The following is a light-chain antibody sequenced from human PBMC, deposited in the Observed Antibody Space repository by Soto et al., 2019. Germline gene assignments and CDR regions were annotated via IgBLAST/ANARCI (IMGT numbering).Light chain of an antibody. J-gene: IGKJ4*01. CDR1: QPIDSW. CDR2: SAS. CDR3: QQSSIFPLT. Sequence: IQVTQSPSSVSASVGDRVTITCRASQPIDSWLAWYQQRPGQPPNLLIYSASTLRSGVPSRFSGSESGTVFTLTITNLQPEDFATYYCQQSSIFPLTFGRGTKVDIK. V-gene: IGKV1-12*01.